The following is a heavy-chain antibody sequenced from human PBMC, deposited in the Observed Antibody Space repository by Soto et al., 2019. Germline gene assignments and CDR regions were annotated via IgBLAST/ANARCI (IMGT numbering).Heavy chain of an antibody. V-gene: IGHV4-34*01. Sequence: SETLSLTCAVYGGSFSGYYWRWIRQPPGKGLEWIGEINHSGSTNYNPSLKSRVTISVDTSKNQFSLKLSSVTAADTAVYYCARVRIQSLFMRRGSMDVWGQGTTVTVSS. D-gene: IGHD5-18*01. CDR2: INHSGST. CDR1: GGSFSGYY. J-gene: IGHJ6*02. CDR3: ARVRIQSLFMRRGSMDV.